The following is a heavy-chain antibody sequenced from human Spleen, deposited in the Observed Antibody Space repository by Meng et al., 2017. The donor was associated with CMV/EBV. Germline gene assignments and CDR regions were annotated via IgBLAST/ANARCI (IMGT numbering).Heavy chain of an antibody. J-gene: IGHJ4*02. CDR1: FSLSTSGVG. V-gene: IGHV2-5*01. CDR2: IYWNDDI. D-gene: IGHD3/OR15-3a*01. CDR3: AHGDFWAGYYPHFDY. Sequence: FSLSTSGVGVGWIRQPPGAALECLAVIYWNDDIRYSPSLKSRLTITKDTSKNQVVLTMTNMDPVDTATYYCAHGDFWAGYYPHFDYWGQGTLVTVSS.